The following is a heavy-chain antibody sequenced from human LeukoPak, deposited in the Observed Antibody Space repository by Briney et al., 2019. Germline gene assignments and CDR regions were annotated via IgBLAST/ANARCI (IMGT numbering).Heavy chain of an antibody. D-gene: IGHD5-24*01. CDR1: GCTFSSYA. J-gene: IGHJ6*03. CDR2: IIPIFGPA. V-gene: IGHV1-69*05. CDR3: ARRRDGYTGYMDV. Sequence: SVKVSCKASGCTFSSYAISWVRQAPGQGLEWMGGIIPIFGPANYAQKFQGRVTITTDESTSTAYMELSSLRSEDTAVYYCARRRDGYTGYMDVWGKGTTVTVSS.